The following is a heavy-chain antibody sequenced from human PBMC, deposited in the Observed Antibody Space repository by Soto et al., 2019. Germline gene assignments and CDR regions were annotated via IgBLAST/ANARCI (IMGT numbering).Heavy chain of an antibody. CDR1: GFTFSNYD. D-gene: IGHD4-17*01. CDR3: AQDLFRLRNIPDY. J-gene: IGHJ4*02. CDR2: ISHDGSKK. V-gene: IGHV3-30*18. Sequence: PGGSLRLSCVVSGFTFSNYDMHWVRQAPGKGLEWVALISHDGSKKVYADSVKGRFTISRDTSKNTLYLQMDSLRDEDTALYYCAQDLFRLRNIPDYWGQGTLVTVSS.